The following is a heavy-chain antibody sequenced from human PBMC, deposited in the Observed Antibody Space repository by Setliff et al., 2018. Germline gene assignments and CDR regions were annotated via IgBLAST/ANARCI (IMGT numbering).Heavy chain of an antibody. J-gene: IGHJ6*02. CDR1: GYTFTDSL. CDR2: IGPYNGNT. CDR3: AKGGNITRETYYYYGMDV. D-gene: IGHD1-20*01. Sequence: ASVKVSCKTSGYTFTDSLISWVRQAPGQGLEWMGWIGPYNGNTYYAQKFQGRVAITTDTSTSTAYMELRSLRSDDTAVYYCAKGGNITRETYYYYGMDVWGQGTTVTAP. V-gene: IGHV1-18*01.